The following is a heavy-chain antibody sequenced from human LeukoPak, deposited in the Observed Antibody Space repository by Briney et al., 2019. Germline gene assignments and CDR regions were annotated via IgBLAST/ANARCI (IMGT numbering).Heavy chain of an antibody. V-gene: IGHV3-30-3*01. Sequence: PGGSLRLSCAASGFTFSSYAMHWVRQAPGKGLEWVAVISYDGSNKYYADSVKGRFTISRDNSKNTLYLQMNSLRAEDTAVYYCARDLTGTTFVYFDYWGQGTLVTVSS. J-gene: IGHJ4*02. D-gene: IGHD1-1*01. CDR1: GFTFSSYA. CDR3: ARDLTGTTFVYFDY. CDR2: ISYDGSNK.